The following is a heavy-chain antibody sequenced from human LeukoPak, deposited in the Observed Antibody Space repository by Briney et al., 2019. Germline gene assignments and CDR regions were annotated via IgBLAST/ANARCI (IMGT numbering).Heavy chain of an antibody. J-gene: IGHJ3*02. Sequence: PGGSLRLSCEASGFIFSNYGMHWVRQAPGKGLEWVSGISGSGGSTYYAASVKGRFTISRDNFKNTLYLRMSSLRAEDTAVYYCAKEMVVRGMGAFDIWGQGTMVTVSS. CDR2: ISGSGGST. V-gene: IGHV3-23*01. D-gene: IGHD3-10*01. CDR3: AKEMVVRGMGAFDI. CDR1: GFIFSNYG.